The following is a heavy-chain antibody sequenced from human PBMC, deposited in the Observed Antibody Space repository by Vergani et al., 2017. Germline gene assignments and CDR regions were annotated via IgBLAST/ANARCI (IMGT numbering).Heavy chain of an antibody. CDR3: ARRDYYYDSSGYYYPPDY. CDR1: GYSFTSYW. Sequence: EVQLVQSGAEVKKPGESLKISCKGSGYSFTSYWIGWVRQMPGKGLEWMGIIYPGDSDTRYSPSFQGQVTISADKSISTASLQWSSLKASDTAMYYCARRDYYYDSSGYYYPPDYWGQGTLVTVSS. J-gene: IGHJ4*02. V-gene: IGHV5-51*03. CDR2: IYPGDSDT. D-gene: IGHD3-22*01.